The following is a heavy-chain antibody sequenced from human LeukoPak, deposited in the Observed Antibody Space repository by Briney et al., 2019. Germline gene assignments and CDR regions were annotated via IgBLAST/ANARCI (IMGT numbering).Heavy chain of an antibody. D-gene: IGHD3-22*01. CDR3: AKGSGINYYHWIDP. V-gene: IGHV3-23*01. CDR1: EFTFSNYA. Sequence: PGGSLRLSCAASEFTFSNYAINWVRQAPGKGLEWVSGISGGGGSTYYADSVKGRFTISRDNSKNTLYLQMDSLRAEDTALYYCAKGSGINYYHWIDPWGRGTLVTVFS. CDR2: ISGGGGST. J-gene: IGHJ5*02.